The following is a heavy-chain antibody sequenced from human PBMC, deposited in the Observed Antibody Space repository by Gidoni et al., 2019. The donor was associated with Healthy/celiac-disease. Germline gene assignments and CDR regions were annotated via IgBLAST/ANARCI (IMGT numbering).Heavy chain of an antibody. V-gene: IGHV1-69*01. J-gene: IGHJ4*02. CDR3: ARGYYDSSGYYYVGYFDY. CDR2: IIPIFGTA. D-gene: IGHD3-22*01. CDR1: GGTFSSYV. Sequence: QVQLVQSGAEVKKPGSSVKVSCKASGGTFSSYVISWVRQAPGQGLEWMGGIIPIFGTANQAQKFQGRVTITADESTSTAYMELSSLRSEDTAVYYCARGYYDSSGYYYVGYFDYWGQGTLVTVSS.